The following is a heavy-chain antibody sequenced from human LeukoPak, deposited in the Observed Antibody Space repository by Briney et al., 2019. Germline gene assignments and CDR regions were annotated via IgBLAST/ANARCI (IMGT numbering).Heavy chain of an antibody. CDR2: INPSGGST. D-gene: IGHD3-22*01. Sequence: ASVKVSCKASGYTFTSYYMHWVRQAPGQGLEWMGIINPSGGSTTYAQKFQGRVTMTRDTSTSTVYMELSSLRSEDTAVYYCARDTQYYYDSSGYSPLLGGYGMDVWGQGTTVTVSS. CDR3: ARDTQYYYDSSGYSPLLGGYGMDV. CDR1: GYTFTSYY. J-gene: IGHJ6*02. V-gene: IGHV1-46*01.